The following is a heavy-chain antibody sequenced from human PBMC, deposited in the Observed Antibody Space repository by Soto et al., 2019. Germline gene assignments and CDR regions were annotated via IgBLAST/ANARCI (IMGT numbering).Heavy chain of an antibody. Sequence: GGSLRLSCAASGFTFSNAWMSWVRQAPGKGLEWVGRIKSKTDGGTTDYAAPVKGRFTISRDDSKNTLYLQMNSLKTEDTAVYYCTTEANYCSSTSCLVYYYYYYMDVWGKGTTVTVSS. J-gene: IGHJ6*03. V-gene: IGHV3-15*01. CDR2: IKSKTDGGTT. D-gene: IGHD2-2*01. CDR3: TTEANYCSSTSCLVYYYYYYMDV. CDR1: GFTFSNAW.